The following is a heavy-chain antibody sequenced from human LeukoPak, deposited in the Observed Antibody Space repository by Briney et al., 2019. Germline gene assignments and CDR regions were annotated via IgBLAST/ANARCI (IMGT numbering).Heavy chain of an antibody. CDR1: GGSIGSYY. CDR3: ARDRTHCSGTSCPSHYFDY. D-gene: IGHD2-2*01. Sequence: PSETLSLTCTVSGGSIGSYYWSWIRQPPGKGLEWIGYIHYTGSTNYDPSLKSRVTISLDTSKNQFSLKLSSVTAADTAVYYCARDRTHCSGTSCPSHYFDYWGRGTLVTVSS. V-gene: IGHV4-59*01. J-gene: IGHJ4*02. CDR2: IHYTGST.